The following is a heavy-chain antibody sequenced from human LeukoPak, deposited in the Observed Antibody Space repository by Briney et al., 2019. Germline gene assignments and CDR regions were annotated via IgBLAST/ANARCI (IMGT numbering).Heavy chain of an antibody. CDR2: INPSGGRT. Sequence: ASVKVSCKASGYTFTSYYMHRVRQAPGQGLEWMGIINPSGGRTSYAQKFQGRVTMTRDTSTSTVYMEVSSLRSEDTAVYYCARDGSGSGSYYNYYMDVWGKGTTVTVSS. D-gene: IGHD3-10*01. V-gene: IGHV1-46*01. CDR1: GYTFTSYY. CDR3: ARDGSGSGSYYNYYMDV. J-gene: IGHJ6*03.